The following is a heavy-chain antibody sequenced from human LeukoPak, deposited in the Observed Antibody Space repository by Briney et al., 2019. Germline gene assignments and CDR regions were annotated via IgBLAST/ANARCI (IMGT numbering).Heavy chain of an antibody. V-gene: IGHV4-38-2*02. CDR2: IYHSGNT. CDR3: ARDVAYCYYSSATWFDY. D-gene: IGHD3-22*01. Sequence: SETLSLTCTVSRYSISSGYHWGWIRQPPGKGLEWIGSIYHSGNTYYNPSLKSRVTISVDTSKNQFSLELTSVTAADTAVFYCARDVAYCYYSSATWFDYWGQGILVTVSS. CDR1: RYSISSGYH. J-gene: IGHJ4*02.